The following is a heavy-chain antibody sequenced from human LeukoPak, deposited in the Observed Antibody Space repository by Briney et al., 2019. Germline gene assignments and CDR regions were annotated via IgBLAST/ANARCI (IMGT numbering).Heavy chain of an antibody. CDR1: GFTFSSYW. CDR3: AREVHGSSWTPPNFDY. D-gene: IGHD6-13*01. V-gene: IGHV3-7*01. Sequence: GGSLRLSCAASGFTFSSYWMSWVRQAPGKGLEWVANIKQDGSEKYYVDSVKGRFTVSRDNAKNTLYLQKSSLRGEDTAVYYCAREVHGSSWTPPNFDYWGQGTLVTVSS. CDR2: IKQDGSEK. J-gene: IGHJ4*02.